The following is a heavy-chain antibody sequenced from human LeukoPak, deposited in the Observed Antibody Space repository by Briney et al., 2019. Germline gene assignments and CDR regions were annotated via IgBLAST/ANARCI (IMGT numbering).Heavy chain of an antibody. Sequence: PAETLSLTCTVSGVSFTSSAYDWGWIRQSPGKGLEWIGEINHSGSTNYHPSLKRPATLTPHPSKKQFSLKLGSVTAADTAVYYCVGGPYSSGDSCAYSYYFYMDVWGKGTTVTVSS. V-gene: IGHV4-39*07. D-gene: IGHD2-15*01. CDR3: VGGPYSSGDSCAYSYYFYMDV. CDR1: GVSFTSSAYD. CDR2: INHSGST. J-gene: IGHJ6*03.